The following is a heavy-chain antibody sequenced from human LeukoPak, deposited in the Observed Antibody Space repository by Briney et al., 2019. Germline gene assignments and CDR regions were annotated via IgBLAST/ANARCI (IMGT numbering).Heavy chain of an antibody. D-gene: IGHD1-26*01. CDR3: AKWDGSYCGTFDY. Sequence: GGSLRLSCAASGFTFSSYAMSWVRQAPGKGLEWVSAISGSGGSTYYADSVKGRFTISRDNAKNSLYLQMNSLRAEDTALYYCAKWDGSYCGTFDYWGQGTLVTVSS. CDR1: GFTFSSYA. CDR2: ISGSGGST. J-gene: IGHJ4*02. V-gene: IGHV3-23*01.